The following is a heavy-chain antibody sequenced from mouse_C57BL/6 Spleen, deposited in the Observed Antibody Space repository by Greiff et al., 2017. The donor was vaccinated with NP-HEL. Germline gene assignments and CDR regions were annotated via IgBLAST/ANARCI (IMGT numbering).Heavy chain of an antibody. Sequence: VQLQQSGAELVKPGASVKISCKASGYAFSSYWMNWVKQRPGKGLEWIGQIYPGDGDTNYNGKFKGKATLTADKSSSTAYMQLSSLTSEDSAVYFCARCYYCSSYPLYFDYWGQGTTLTVSS. CDR1: GYAFSSYW. CDR2: IYPGDGDT. V-gene: IGHV1-80*01. J-gene: IGHJ2*01. CDR3: ARCYYCSSYPLYFDY. D-gene: IGHD1-1*01.